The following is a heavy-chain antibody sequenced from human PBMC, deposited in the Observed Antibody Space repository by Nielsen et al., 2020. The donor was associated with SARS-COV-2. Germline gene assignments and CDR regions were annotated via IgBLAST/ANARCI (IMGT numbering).Heavy chain of an antibody. Sequence: GGSLRLSCEASGFTFSTYAMGWVRQAPGKGLEWVSVISDSGIGTNYADSVKGRLTISRDKSKNTLFVVMNSLRAEDTAVYYCAKMSPPGIALGTTEYFQHWGQGTLVTVSS. J-gene: IGHJ1*01. CDR2: ISDSGIGT. CDR1: GFTFSTYA. CDR3: AKMSPPGIALGTTEYFQH. D-gene: IGHD6-13*01. V-gene: IGHV3-23*01.